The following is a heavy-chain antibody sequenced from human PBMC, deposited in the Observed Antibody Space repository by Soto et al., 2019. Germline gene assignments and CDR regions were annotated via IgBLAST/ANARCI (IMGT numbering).Heavy chain of an antibody. J-gene: IGHJ4*02. D-gene: IGHD5-18*01. V-gene: IGHV3-43*02. CDR1: GFTFDDYA. Sequence: GGSLRLSCAASGFTFDDYAMHWVRQAPGKGLEWVSLISGGGGSTYYADSVKGRFTISRDNSKNSLYLQMNSLRTEDTSLYYCAEDSRETAMFSFDYWGQGTLVTVSS. CDR3: AEDSRETAMFSFDY. CDR2: ISGGGGST.